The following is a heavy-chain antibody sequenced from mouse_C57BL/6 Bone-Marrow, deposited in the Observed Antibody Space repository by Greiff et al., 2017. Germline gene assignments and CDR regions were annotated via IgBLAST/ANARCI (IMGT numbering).Heavy chain of an antibody. CDR1: GYTFTSYW. J-gene: IGHJ3*01. CDR3: ARFLYRTRAWFAY. CDR2: IYPSDSET. D-gene: IGHD2-12*01. V-gene: IGHV1-61*01. Sequence: QVQLQQPGAELVRPGSSVKLSCKASGYTFTSYWMDWVKQRPGQGLEWIGNIYPSDSETHYNQKFKDKATLTVDKSSSTAYMQLSSLTSEDSAVYYCARFLYRTRAWFAYWGQGTLVTVSA.